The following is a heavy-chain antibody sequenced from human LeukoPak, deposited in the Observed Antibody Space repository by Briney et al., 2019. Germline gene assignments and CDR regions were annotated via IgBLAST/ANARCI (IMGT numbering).Heavy chain of an antibody. D-gene: IGHD6-13*01. J-gene: IGHJ4*02. V-gene: IGHV3-53*01. CDR1: GFIVSHNY. CDR2: IYIDGTT. CDR3: ARGPRYSFY. Sequence: HPGGFLRLSCAASGFIVSHNYMTWVRQAPGKGLEWISVIYIDGTTYYADSVKGRFTISRDQANNTLYLQMNTLRDEDTAVYYCARGPRYSFYWGQGTLVSVSS.